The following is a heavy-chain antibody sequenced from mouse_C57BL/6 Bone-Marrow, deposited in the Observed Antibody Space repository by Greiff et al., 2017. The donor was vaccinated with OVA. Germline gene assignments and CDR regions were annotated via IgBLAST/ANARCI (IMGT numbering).Heavy chain of an antibody. CDR2: INPNNGGT. Sequence: EVQGVESGPALVKPGASVKIPCKASGYTFTDYNMDWVKQSHGKSLEWIGDINPNNGGTIYNQKFKGKATLTVDKSSSTAYMELRRLTSEDTAVYDCAKGGIYDGYDAWFDVWGQGTTLTVSS. CDR3: AKGGIYDGYDAWFDV. V-gene: IGHV1-18*01. D-gene: IGHD2-2*01. CDR1: GYTFTDYN. J-gene: IGHJ2*01.